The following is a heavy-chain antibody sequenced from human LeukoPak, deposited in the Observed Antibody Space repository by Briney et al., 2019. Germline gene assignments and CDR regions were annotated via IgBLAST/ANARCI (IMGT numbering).Heavy chain of an antibody. CDR1: GGSISSYY. J-gene: IGHJ4*02. V-gene: IGHV4-59*01. CDR2: VHHTGST. D-gene: IGHD3-3*01. CDR3: VRWSENYWAFDY. Sequence: PSETLSLTCTVSGGSISSYYWSWIRQPPGKGLEWIGYVHHTGSTNSNPSLKSRVTKSVDTSKNQVFLRLTSVTAADTAVYYCVRWSENYWAFDYWGQGTLVTVPS.